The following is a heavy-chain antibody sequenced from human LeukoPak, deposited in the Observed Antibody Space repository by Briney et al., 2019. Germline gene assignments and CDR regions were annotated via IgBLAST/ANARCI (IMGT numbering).Heavy chain of an antibody. V-gene: IGHV1-46*01. D-gene: IGHD3-22*01. CDR2: INPSGGST. Sequence: WMGIINPSGGSTSYAQKFQGRVTMTRDTSTSTVYMELSSLRSEDTAVYYCARDLDDSVGYWGQGTLVTVSS. J-gene: IGHJ4*02. CDR3: ARDLDDSVGY.